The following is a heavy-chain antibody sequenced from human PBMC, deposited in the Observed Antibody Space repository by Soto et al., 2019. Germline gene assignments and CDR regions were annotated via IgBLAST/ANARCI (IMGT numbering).Heavy chain of an antibody. Sequence: QVQLQESGPGLVKPSDTLSLTCAVSGYSISSSNWWGWIRQPPGKGLEWIGYIYYSGTTYYNPSLKXRXTXSXXTSKNQFSLKLTSVTAVDTVVYYCARREIQGPIDYWGQGTLVTVSS. D-gene: IGHD1-26*01. CDR1: GYSISSSNW. CDR3: ARREIQGPIDY. J-gene: IGHJ4*02. CDR2: IYYSGTT. V-gene: IGHV4-28*01.